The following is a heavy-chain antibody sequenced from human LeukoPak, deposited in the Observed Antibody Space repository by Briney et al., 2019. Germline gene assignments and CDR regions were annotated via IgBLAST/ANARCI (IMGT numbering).Heavy chain of an antibody. CDR2: IKQDGSEK. CDR1: GGSFSGYY. CDR3: ARADSSIAARLSRSSIFNYYYYMDV. J-gene: IGHJ6*03. Sequence: PSETLSLTCAVYGGSFSGYYWSWVRQAPGKGLEWVANIKQDGSEKYYVDSVKGRFTISRDNAKNSLYLQMNSLRAEDTAVYYCARADSSIAARLSRSSIFNYYYYMDVWGKGTTVTVSS. D-gene: IGHD6-6*01. V-gene: IGHV3-7*01.